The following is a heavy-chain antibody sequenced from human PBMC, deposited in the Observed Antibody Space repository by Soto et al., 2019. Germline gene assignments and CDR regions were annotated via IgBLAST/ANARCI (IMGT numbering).Heavy chain of an antibody. Sequence: PGGSLRLSCAASGFTFDDYAMHWVRQAPGKGLEWVSGISWNSGSIGYADPVKGRFTISRDNAKNSLYLQMNSLRAEDTALYYCAKDPHNYDFWSGKISYFDYWGQGTLVTVSS. V-gene: IGHV3-9*01. CDR2: ISWNSGSI. CDR3: AKDPHNYDFWSGKISYFDY. CDR1: GFTFDDYA. J-gene: IGHJ4*02. D-gene: IGHD3-3*01.